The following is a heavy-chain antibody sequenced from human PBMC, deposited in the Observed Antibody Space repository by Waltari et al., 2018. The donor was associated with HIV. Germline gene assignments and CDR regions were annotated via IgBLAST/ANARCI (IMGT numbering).Heavy chain of an antibody. CDR1: GGSISSYY. D-gene: IGHD3-10*01. Sequence: QVQLQESGPGLVKPSETLSLTCTVSGGSISSYYWSWIRQPPGKGLEWIGYIYYSGSTNYNPSLKSRVTISVDTSKNQFSLKLSSVTAADTAVYYCAREAWTMVRGVMGRSDGMDVWGQGTTVTVSS. CDR2: IYYSGST. J-gene: IGHJ6*02. CDR3: AREAWTMVRGVMGRSDGMDV. V-gene: IGHV4-59*01.